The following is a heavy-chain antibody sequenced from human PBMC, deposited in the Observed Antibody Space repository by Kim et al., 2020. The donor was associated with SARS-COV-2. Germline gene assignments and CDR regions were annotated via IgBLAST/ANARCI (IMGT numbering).Heavy chain of an antibody. D-gene: IGHD2-15*01. CDR3: AKDRLGYCSGGSCYPGDY. J-gene: IGHJ4*02. V-gene: IGHV3-23*01. Sequence: KVRFTISKDNSKNTLYLQMNSLGAEHTAVYYCAKDRLGYCSGGSCYPGDYWGQGTLVTVSS.